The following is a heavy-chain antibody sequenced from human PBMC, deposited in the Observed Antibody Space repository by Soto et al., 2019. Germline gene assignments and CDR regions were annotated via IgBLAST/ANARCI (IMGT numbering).Heavy chain of an antibody. D-gene: IGHD3-22*01. CDR1: GGSISSYY. Sequence: SETLSLTCTVSGGSISSYYWSWIRRPPGKGLEWIGYIYYSGSTNYNPSLKSRVTISVDTSKNQFSLKLSSVTAADTAVYYCARDRFDYYDSSGYYYGLGWFDPWGQGTLVTVSS. CDR3: ARDRFDYYDSSGYYYGLGWFDP. J-gene: IGHJ5*02. CDR2: IYYSGST. V-gene: IGHV4-59*01.